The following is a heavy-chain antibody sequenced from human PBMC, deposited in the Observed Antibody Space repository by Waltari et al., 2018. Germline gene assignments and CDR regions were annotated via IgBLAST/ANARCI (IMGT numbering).Heavy chain of an antibody. CDR1: GDSISHNFF. V-gene: IGHV4-4*02. Sequence: HVQLQESGPGLVKPSGTLSLTCTVSGDSISHNFFWSWLRQSPGKGLEWIGQVHQSGRSNSSPSLESRVTVSMDTSKNQFSLKMTSVTAADTAIYYCASDGGRGLYLDSWGQGTLVTVSP. J-gene: IGHJ4*02. CDR3: ASDGGRGLYLDS. CDR2: VHQSGRS. D-gene: IGHD2-15*01.